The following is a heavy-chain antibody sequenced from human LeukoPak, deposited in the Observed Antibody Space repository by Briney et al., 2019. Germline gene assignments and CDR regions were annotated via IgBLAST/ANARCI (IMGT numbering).Heavy chain of an antibody. D-gene: IGHD1-26*01. CDR3: ARELGIVGATTGMDV. CDR1: GFTFSSYW. CDR2: ISSSSSYI. J-gene: IGHJ6*02. V-gene: IGHV3-21*01. Sequence: GGSLRLSCAASGFTFSSYWMSWVRQAPGKGLEWVSSISSSSSYIYYADSVKGRFTISRDNAKNSLYLQMNSLRAEDTAVYYCARELGIVGATTGMDVWGQGTTVTVSS.